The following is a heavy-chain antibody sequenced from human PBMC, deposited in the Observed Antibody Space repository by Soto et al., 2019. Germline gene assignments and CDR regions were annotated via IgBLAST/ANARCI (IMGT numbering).Heavy chain of an antibody. D-gene: IGHD3-22*01. J-gene: IGHJ4*02. CDR2: INSAGSS. V-gene: IGHV4-39*01. Sequence: SETLSLTCTVSGDSIGTSSYYWGWIRQSPGKGLEWIGTINSAGSSFYNPSLKSRVTISVDTSTNQFSLNLDYVTAADTAVFFFARHVDYYDNSGYYYFEYWSQGTLVTVSS. CDR1: GDSIGTSSYY. CDR3: ARHVDYYDNSGYYYFEY.